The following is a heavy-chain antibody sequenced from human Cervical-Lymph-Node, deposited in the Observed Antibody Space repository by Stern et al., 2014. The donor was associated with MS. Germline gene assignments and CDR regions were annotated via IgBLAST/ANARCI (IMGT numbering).Heavy chain of an antibody. CDR2: IWYDGSNK. Sequence: VQLVESGGGVVQPGRSLRLSCAASGFTFSSYGMHWVRQAPGKGLEWVAVIWYDGSNKYYADSVKGRFTISRDNSKNTLYLQMNSLRAEDTAVYYCARDESIGIYYYGMDVWGQGTTVTVSS. CDR1: GFTFSSYG. D-gene: IGHD3-3*02. CDR3: ARDESIGIYYYGMDV. J-gene: IGHJ6*02. V-gene: IGHV3-33*01.